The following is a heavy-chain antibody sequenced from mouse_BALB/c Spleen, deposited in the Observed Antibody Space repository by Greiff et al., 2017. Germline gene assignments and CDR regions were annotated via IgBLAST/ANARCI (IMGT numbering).Heavy chain of an antibody. V-gene: IGHV5-6-3*01. Sequence: EVKVVESGGGLVQPGGSLKLSCAASGFTFSSYGMSWVRQTPDKRLELVATINSNGGSTYYPDSVKGRFTISRDNAKNTLYLQMSSLKSEDTAMYYCARDNYGYLPYYYAMDYWGQGTSVTVSS. J-gene: IGHJ4*01. CDR3: ARDNYGYLPYYYAMDY. D-gene: IGHD1-2*01. CDR2: INSNGGST. CDR1: GFTFSSYG.